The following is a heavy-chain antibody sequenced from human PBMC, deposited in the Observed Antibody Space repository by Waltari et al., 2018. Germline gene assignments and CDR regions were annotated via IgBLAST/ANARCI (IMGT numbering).Heavy chain of an antibody. Sequence: EVQLVESGGDLVQPGGSLRLSCVASGFIFSSHEMHWVRQGTGRGPEWVSWIATTGEGNYLGAVKGRFTIARENVKNSLYLQMDSLRAEDTAVYYCVRQPREEAGGPYYYAMDVWGQGTTVTVSS. CDR2: IATTGEG. V-gene: IGHV3-13*01. D-gene: IGHD2-21*01. CDR3: VRQPREEAGGPYYYAMDV. J-gene: IGHJ6*02. CDR1: GFIFSSHE.